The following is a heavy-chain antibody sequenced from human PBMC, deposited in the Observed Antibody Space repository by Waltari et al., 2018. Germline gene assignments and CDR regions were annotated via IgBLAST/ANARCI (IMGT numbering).Heavy chain of an antibody. CDR3: ARRGWEILRGFDY. Sequence: QVQLVESGGGVVQPGRSLRLSCAASGFTFSSEAMHWVRQAPGKGLEWVAVISDDGNYIYYADSVKGRFTISRDNSKNTVFLQMNSLKSEDTAVYYCARRGWEILRGFDYWGQGTLVTVSS. V-gene: IGHV3-30*03. CDR2: ISDDGNYI. D-gene: IGHD1-26*01. CDR1: GFTFSSEA. J-gene: IGHJ4*02.